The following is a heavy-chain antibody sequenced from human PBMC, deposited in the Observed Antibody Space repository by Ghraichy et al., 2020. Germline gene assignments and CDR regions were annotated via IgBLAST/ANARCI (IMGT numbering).Heavy chain of an antibody. D-gene: IGHD1-1*01. J-gene: IGHJ4*02. CDR3: ARVGRTTYNFDY. V-gene: IGHV1-2*04. CDR1: GYTFTDYY. CDR2: INPNSGGT. Sequence: ASVKVSCKASGYTFTDYYIHWVRQAPGQGLEWMGWINPNSGGTGYAQKSQGWVTMTRDTSINTAYMELTRLKSDDTAVFYCARVGRTTYNFDYWGQGTLVTVSS.